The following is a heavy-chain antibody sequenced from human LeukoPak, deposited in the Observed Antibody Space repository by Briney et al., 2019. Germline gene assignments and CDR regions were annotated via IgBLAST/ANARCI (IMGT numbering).Heavy chain of an antibody. CDR3: ARGSLLWFGDWFDP. V-gene: IGHV4-39*07. CDR2: IYYSGST. Sequence: PSETLSLTCTVSGGSISSSSYYWGWIRQPPGKGLEWIGSIYYSGSTYYNPSLKSRVTISVDTSKNQFSLKLSSVTAADTAVYYCARGSLLWFGDWFDPWGQGTLVTVSS. CDR1: GGSISSSSYY. D-gene: IGHD3-10*01. J-gene: IGHJ5*02.